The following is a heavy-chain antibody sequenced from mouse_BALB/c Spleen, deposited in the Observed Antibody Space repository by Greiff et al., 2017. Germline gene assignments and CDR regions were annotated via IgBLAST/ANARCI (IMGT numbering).Heavy chain of an antibody. J-gene: IGHJ2*01. CDR1: GFTFTDYY. V-gene: IGHV7-3*02. Sequence: DVMLVESGGGLVQPGGSLRLSCATSGFTFTDYYMSWVRQPPGKALEWLGFIRNKANGYTTEYSASVKGRFTISRDNSQSILYLQMNTLRAEDSATYYCARDGYLDYWGQGTTLTVSS. CDR3: ARDGYLDY. CDR2: IRNKANGYTT.